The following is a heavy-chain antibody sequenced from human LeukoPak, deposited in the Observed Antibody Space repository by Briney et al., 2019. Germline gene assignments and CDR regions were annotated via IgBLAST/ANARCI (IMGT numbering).Heavy chain of an antibody. Sequence: SETLSLTCTVSGGSISSYYWSWLRQPAGKGLEWIGRIYTSGSTNYNPSLKSRVAMSVDTSKNQFSLKLSSVTAADTAVYYCAGSMHITMVRGVIINPSYYFDYWGQGTLVTVSS. J-gene: IGHJ4*02. V-gene: IGHV4-4*07. D-gene: IGHD3-10*01. CDR1: GGSISSYY. CDR2: IYTSGST. CDR3: AGSMHITMVRGVIINPSYYFDY.